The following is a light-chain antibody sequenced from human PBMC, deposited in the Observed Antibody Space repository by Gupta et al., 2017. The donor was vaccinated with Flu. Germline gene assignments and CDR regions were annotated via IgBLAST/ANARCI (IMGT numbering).Light chain of an antibody. J-gene: IGKJ2*01. CDR1: QSLVHSDGNTY. V-gene: IGKV2-30*02. CDR2: KVS. Sequence: DVVLTHSPLSLPVSVGQPASIYCRSSQSLVHSDGNTYLNWFQQRPGQSPKRLIYKVSNRDSGVPARFSGSGSGTDFTLKISRVEAEDVGAYYCKQCKPWYTFGQGTKMEI. CDR3: KQCKPWYT.